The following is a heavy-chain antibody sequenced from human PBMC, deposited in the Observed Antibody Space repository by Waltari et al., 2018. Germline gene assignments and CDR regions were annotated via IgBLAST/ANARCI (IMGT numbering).Heavy chain of an antibody. CDR3: ARVGGNAFGI. CDR1: GRSISHGGHC. J-gene: IGHJ3*02. CDR2: TCFGWSP. V-gene: IGHV4-30-4*01. D-gene: IGHD1-26*01. Sequence: QVQLQESGPGLIKPSETLSLTCTVSGRSISHGGHCWSWLRQSPGKGLQWIGYTCFGWSPYYNPSLKSRLGLSEDASKNQFSLRLSSVTPADTAMYYCARVGGNAFGIWGQGTVVTVSS.